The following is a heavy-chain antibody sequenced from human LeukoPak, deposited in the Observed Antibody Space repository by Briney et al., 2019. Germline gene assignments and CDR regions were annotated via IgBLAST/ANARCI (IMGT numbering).Heavy chain of an antibody. CDR2: INHSGST. Sequence: SETLSLTCAVYGGSFSGYYWSWVRQPPGKGLEWIGEINHSGSTNYNPSLKSRVTISVDTSKNQFSLKLSSVTAADTAVYYCARGLRGYSYGARRDDYWGQGTLVTVSS. J-gene: IGHJ4*02. V-gene: IGHV4-34*01. CDR3: ARGLRGYSYGARRDDY. D-gene: IGHD5-18*01. CDR1: GGSFSGYY.